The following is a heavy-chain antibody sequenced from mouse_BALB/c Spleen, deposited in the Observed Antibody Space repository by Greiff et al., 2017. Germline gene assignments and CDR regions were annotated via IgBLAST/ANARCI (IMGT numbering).Heavy chain of an antibody. Sequence: VQLQQSGAELVRPGASVKLSCKASGYTFTSYWINWVKQRPGQGLEWIGNIYPSDSYTNYNQKFKDKATLTVDKSSSTAYMQLSSPTSEDSAVYYCTTYYYAMDYWGQGTSVTVSS. CDR2: IYPSDSYT. CDR1: GYTFTSYW. CDR3: TTYYYAMDY. D-gene: IGHD1-1*01. J-gene: IGHJ4*01. V-gene: IGHV1-69*02.